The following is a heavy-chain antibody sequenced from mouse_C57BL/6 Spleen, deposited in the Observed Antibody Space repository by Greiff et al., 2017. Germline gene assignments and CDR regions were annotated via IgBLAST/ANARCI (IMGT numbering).Heavy chain of an antibody. Sequence: VQLKESGPGLVKPSQSLSLTCSVTGYSITSGYYWNWIRQFPGNKLEWMGYISYDGSNNYNPSLKNRISITRDTSKNQFFLKLNSVTTEDTATYYCARGDYGNRYFDVWGTGTTVTVSS. CDR1: GYSITSGYY. CDR2: ISYDGSN. V-gene: IGHV3-6*01. CDR3: ARGDYGNRYFDV. D-gene: IGHD2-1*01. J-gene: IGHJ1*03.